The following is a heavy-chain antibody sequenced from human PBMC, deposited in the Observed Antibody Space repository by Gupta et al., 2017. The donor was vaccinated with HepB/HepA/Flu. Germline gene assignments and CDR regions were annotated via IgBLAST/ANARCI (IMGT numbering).Heavy chain of an antibody. V-gene: IGHV4-31*03. D-gene: IGHD3-9*01. CDR1: GGSISAGRYY. CDR3: AREPIYDGLTCYGYYMDV. CDR2: IYYSGSK. J-gene: IGHJ6*03. Sequence: QVPLQESDPGLVKSSQTLSITCTVSGGSISAGRYYSHWFRQRPGKGLEWIGHIYYSGSKYYNPSLKSRVTISGDTSENRFSLQLTSMTAADTAVYFCAREPIYDGLTCYGYYMDVWGKWTTVTVSS.